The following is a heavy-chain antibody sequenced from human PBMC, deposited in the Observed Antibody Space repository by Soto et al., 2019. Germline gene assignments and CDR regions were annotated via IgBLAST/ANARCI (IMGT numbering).Heavy chain of an antibody. V-gene: IGHV4-34*01. D-gene: IGHD3-3*01. CDR1: GGSFSGYY. Sequence: SETLPLTCAVYGGSFSGYYWSWIRQPPGKGLEWIGEINHSGSTNYNPSLKSRVTISVDTSKNQLSLKLSSVTAADTAVYYCARYYGGPPHPFDYWGQGALVTVSS. CDR2: INHSGST. J-gene: IGHJ4*02. CDR3: ARYYGGPPHPFDY.